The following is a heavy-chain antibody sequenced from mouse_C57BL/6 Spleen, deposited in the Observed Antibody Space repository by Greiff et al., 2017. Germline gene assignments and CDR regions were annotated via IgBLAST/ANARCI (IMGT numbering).Heavy chain of an antibody. CDR3: ARDYYGSSYFDD. CDR1: GYTFTSYW. CDR2: INPSGSET. J-gene: IGHJ2*01. Sequence: VQLQQPGADLVRPGSSVKLSCTASGYTFTSYWMHWVQQRPVQGLEWIGNINPSGSETHYNQKFKDKSTLTVDKSSSTAYMQLSRLTSEDSAVYYCARDYYGSSYFDDWGKGTTLTVSS. D-gene: IGHD1-1*01. V-gene: IGHV1-52*01.